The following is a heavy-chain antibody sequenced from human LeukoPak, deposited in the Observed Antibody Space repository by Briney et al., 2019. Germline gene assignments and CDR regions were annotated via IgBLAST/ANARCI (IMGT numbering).Heavy chain of an antibody. CDR2: IYYSGST. D-gene: IGHD4-17*01. CDR1: GGFISSSSYY. J-gene: IGHJ4*02. Sequence: SETLSLTCTVSGGFISSSSYYWGWIRQPPGKGLEWIGSIYYSGSTYYNPSLKSRVTISVDTSKNQFSLKLSSVTAVDTAVYYCARVPTVTFFDYWGQGTLVTVSS. V-gene: IGHV4-39*07. CDR3: ARVPTVTFFDY.